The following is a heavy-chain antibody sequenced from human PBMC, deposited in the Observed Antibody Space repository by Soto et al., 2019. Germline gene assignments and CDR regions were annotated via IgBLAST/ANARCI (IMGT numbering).Heavy chain of an antibody. CDR1: GFTVSSNY. CDR2: IYSGGTT. V-gene: IGHV3-66*04. J-gene: IGHJ4*02. CDR3: ARQVAVTGPFDY. D-gene: IGHD6-13*01. Sequence: GGSLRLSCAASGFTVSSNYMSWVRQAPGKGLEWVSVIYSGGTTYYADSVKGRFTISTDNSKNTLYLQMNSLRVEDTAVYYCARQVAVTGPFDYWGQGTLVTVSS.